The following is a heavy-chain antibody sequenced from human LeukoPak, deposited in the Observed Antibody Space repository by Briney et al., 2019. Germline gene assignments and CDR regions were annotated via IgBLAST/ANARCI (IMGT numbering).Heavy chain of an antibody. Sequence: SETLSLTCTVSGGSISSGDYYWSWIRQPPGKGLEWIGYIYYSGSTYYNPSLKSRVTISVDTSKNQFSLKLSSVTSADTAVYYCASQYGDYGNWFDPWGQGTLVTVSS. D-gene: IGHD4-17*01. J-gene: IGHJ5*02. CDR2: IYYSGST. CDR3: ASQYGDYGNWFDP. CDR1: GGSISSGDYY. V-gene: IGHV4-30-4*01.